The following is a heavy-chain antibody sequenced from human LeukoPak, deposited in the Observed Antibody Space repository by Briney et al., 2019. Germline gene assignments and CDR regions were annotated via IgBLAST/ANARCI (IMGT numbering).Heavy chain of an antibody. CDR2: IYTSGST. CDR3: ARDYRNWFDP. V-gene: IGHV4-4*07. J-gene: IGHJ5*02. D-gene: IGHD1-14*01. CDR1: GGSISSYY. Sequence: KPSATLSLTCTVSGGSISSYYWSWIRQPAGRRLEWIGRIYTSGSTNYNPSLKIRVTMLVDTSKNLFSLKLSPVIAAHTAVSSFARDYRNWFDPWGLGTLVTGSS.